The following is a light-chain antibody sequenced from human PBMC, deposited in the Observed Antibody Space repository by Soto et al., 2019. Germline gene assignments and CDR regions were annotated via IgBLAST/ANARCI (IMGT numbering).Light chain of an antibody. J-gene: IGLJ1*01. V-gene: IGLV2-14*01. CDR2: EVS. Sequence: QSALTQPASVSGSPGQSITISCTGTSSDVGGYNYVSWYQQHPGKAPKLIIYEVSNRPSGVSNRFSGSKSGNTASLTISGLQAEGVADYYCNSYTSKSTGVFGPETKVTVL. CDR1: SSDVGGYNY. CDR3: NSYTSKSTGV.